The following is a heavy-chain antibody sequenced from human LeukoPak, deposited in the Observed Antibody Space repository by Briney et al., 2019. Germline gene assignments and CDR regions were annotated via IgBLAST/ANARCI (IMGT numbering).Heavy chain of an antibody. CDR1: GFTFSSYA. CDR2: ISYDGSNK. CDR3: ARETSGTGEYYFDY. V-gene: IGHV3-30*04. Sequence: PGGSLRLSCAASGFTFSSYAMHWVRQASGKGLEWVAVISYDGSNKYYADSVKGRFTIPRDNSKNTLYLQMNSLRAEDTAVYYCARETSGTGEYYFDYWGQGTLVTVSS. J-gene: IGHJ4*02. D-gene: IGHD1-1*01.